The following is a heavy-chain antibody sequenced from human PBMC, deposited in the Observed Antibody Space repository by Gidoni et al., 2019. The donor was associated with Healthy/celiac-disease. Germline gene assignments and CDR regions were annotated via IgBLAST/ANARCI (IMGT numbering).Heavy chain of an antibody. CDR3: ARGRAGTGWFDA. V-gene: IGHV4-61*02. J-gene: IGHJ5*02. D-gene: IGHD1-1*01. CDR1: GGSISSGSYY. CDR2: IYTSGST. Sequence: QVQLQESGPGLVKPSQPLSLTCTVSGGSISSGSYYWSWIRQPAGKGLEWIGRIYTSGSTNYNPSLKSRVTISVDTSKKQFSLKLSSVTAADTAVYYCARGRAGTGWFDAWGQGTLVTVSS.